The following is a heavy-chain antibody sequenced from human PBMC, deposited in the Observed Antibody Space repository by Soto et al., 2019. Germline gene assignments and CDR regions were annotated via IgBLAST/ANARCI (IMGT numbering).Heavy chain of an antibody. CDR3: AGSVKWRQGFYFYYGMDV. D-gene: IGHD1-26*01. CDR2: ISAYNDKT. V-gene: IGHV1-18*04. Sequence: WASVKVSCKASGYTFTSYGISWVRQAPGQGLEWMGWISAYNDKTIYAQKLKGRVTMTTDTSTSTAYMELSSLRSDDTAVYYCAGSVKWRQGFYFYYGMDVWGQGTAVTVSS. CDR1: GYTFTSYG. J-gene: IGHJ6*02.